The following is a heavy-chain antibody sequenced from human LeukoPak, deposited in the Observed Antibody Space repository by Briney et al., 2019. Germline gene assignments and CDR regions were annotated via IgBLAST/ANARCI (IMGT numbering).Heavy chain of an antibody. J-gene: IGHJ4*02. Sequence: PGGSLRLSCGISGFTFSHYWMSWVRQAPGKGLEWVANIKEDGSEKYYVDSVKGRFTISRDNSKNTLYLQMNSLRAEDTAVYYCAKDKFDYWGQGTLVTVSS. V-gene: IGHV3-7*01. CDR1: GFTFSHYW. CDR3: AKDKFDY. CDR2: IKEDGSEK.